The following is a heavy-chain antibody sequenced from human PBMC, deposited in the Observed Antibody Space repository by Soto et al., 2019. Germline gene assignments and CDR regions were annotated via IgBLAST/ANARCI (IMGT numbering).Heavy chain of an antibody. D-gene: IGHD2-21*02. J-gene: IGHJ4*02. CDR2: VSHDGTDQ. V-gene: IGHV3-30*03. CDR1: GFTFRHSG. Sequence: QVQLVESGGGVVQPGRSLKLSCEASGFTFRHSGMHWVRQTPGKGLEWVALVSHDGTDQDYADSEKGRFTISRDNFKHTLYLQMNSLRSDDTAVYYCARTVHGDSTGAFDYWGLGTLVTVSS. CDR3: ARTVHGDSTGAFDY.